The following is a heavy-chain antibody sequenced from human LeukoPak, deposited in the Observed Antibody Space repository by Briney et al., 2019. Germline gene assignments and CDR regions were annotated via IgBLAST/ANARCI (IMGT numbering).Heavy chain of an antibody. CDR2: ISGSGGST. CDR3: AKDVTSGSYSPIHDY. CDR1: GFTFSSYA. J-gene: IGHJ4*02. Sequence: PGGSLRLSCAASGFTFSSYAMSWVRQAPGKGLEWVSAISGSGGSTYYADSVKGRFTISRDNSKNTLYLQMNSLRAEDTAVYYCAKDVTSGSYSPIHDYWGQGTLVTVSS. D-gene: IGHD1-26*01. V-gene: IGHV3-23*01.